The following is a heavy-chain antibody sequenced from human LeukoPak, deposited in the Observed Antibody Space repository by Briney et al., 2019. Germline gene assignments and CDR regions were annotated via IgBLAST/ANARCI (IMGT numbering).Heavy chain of an antibody. D-gene: IGHD6-13*01. CDR1: GYTFTSYY. Sequence: AASVKVSCKASGYTFTSYYMHWVRQAPGQGLEWMGIINPSGGSTSYAQKFQGRVTMTRDTSTSTVYMELSSLKSEDTAVYYCARDGSIAAAGTAPDYWGQGTLVTVSS. CDR3: ARDGSIAAAGTAPDY. V-gene: IGHV1-46*01. J-gene: IGHJ4*02. CDR2: INPSGGST.